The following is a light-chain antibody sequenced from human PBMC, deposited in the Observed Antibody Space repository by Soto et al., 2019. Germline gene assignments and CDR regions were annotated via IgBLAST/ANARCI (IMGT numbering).Light chain of an antibody. Sequence: DIQMTQSPSTLSGSVGDRVTITCRASQGISSYLAWYQQKPGKAPKLLIYDASSLESGVPSRFSGSGSGTEFTLTISSLQPDDFATYYCQQYNSFQWTFGQGTKVDIK. CDR2: DAS. CDR3: QQYNSFQWT. V-gene: IGKV1-5*01. CDR1: QGISSY. J-gene: IGKJ1*01.